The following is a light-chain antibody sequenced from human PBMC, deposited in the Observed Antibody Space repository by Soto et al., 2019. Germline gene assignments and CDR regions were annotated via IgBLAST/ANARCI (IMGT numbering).Light chain of an antibody. CDR3: QQYENYWT. CDR2: DAY. J-gene: IGKJ1*01. V-gene: IGKV1-5*01. CDR1: QSIRSW. Sequence: DIQMTQSPSILSASVGDRVTITCRASQSIRSWLAWYQQKPGKAPKLLIYDAYSLESGVPSRFSGRRSGTDFIPTIAGLQQEDFATYYCQQYENYWTFGQGTKVDIK.